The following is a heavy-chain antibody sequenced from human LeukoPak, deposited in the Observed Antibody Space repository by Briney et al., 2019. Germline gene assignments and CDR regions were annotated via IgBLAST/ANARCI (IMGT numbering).Heavy chain of an antibody. V-gene: IGHV1-46*01. CDR2: INPSGGTT. J-gene: IGHJ2*01. CDR1: GYTFTRYF. Sequence: ASVKVSCKASGYTFTRYFIHWVRQAPGQGLEWMGIINPSGGTTSYAQKFQGRVTMTRDTSTSTGYMELSSLGSEDTAVYHCARTTSRWYFDLWGRGTLVTVSS. D-gene: IGHD2/OR15-2a*01. CDR3: ARTTSRWYFDL.